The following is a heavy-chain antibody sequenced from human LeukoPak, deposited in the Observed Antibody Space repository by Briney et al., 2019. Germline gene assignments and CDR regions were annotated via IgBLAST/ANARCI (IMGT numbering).Heavy chain of an antibody. CDR2: IYSGGST. V-gene: IGHV3-53*01. D-gene: IGHD3-3*01. J-gene: IGHJ6*02. Sequence: GGSLRLSCTASGFTFSNFWMGWVRQAPGKGLEWVSVIYSGGSTYYADSVKGRFTISRDSSKNTLYLQMNSLRAEDTAVYYCARATPVRFLGDYGMDVWGQGTTVTVSS. CDR3: ARATPVRFLGDYGMDV. CDR1: GFTFSNFW.